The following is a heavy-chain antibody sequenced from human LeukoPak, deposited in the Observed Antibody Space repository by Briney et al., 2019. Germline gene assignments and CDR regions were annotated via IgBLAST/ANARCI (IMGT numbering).Heavy chain of an antibody. CDR2: IYYSGST. D-gene: IGHD1-26*01. CDR1: GGSISSYY. J-gene: IGHJ3*02. Sequence: SETLSLTCTVSGGSISSYYWSWIRQPPGKGLEWIGYIYYSGSTNYNPSLKSRVTISVDTSKNQFSPKLSSVTAADTAVYYCARPRVVGATGPFDIWSQGTMVTVSS. V-gene: IGHV4-59*08. CDR3: ARPRVVGATGPFDI.